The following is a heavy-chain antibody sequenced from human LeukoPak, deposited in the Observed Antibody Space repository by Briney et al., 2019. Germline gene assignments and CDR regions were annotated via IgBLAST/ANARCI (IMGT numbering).Heavy chain of an antibody. CDR1: GFSFSSYG. CDR2: IRSDGSNK. D-gene: IGHD5-24*01. Sequence: GGSLRLSCAGSGFSFSSYGMHWVRQAPGKGLEWMAFIRSDGSNKYYADSVKGRFTVSRDNSKNTLYLQINSLRDEGTAVYYCAKDDAWLQYNDWGQGTLVTVSS. V-gene: IGHV3-30*02. CDR3: AKDDAWLQYND. J-gene: IGHJ4*02.